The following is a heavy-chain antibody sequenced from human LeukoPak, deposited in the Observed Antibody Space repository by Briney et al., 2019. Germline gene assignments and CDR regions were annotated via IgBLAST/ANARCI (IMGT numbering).Heavy chain of an antibody. V-gene: IGHV4-59*01. CDR3: ARGEVVPAQNAFDI. CDR1: GGSISSYY. CDR2: IYYSGST. Sequence: SETLSLTCTVSGGSISSYYWSWIRQPPGKGLEWIGYIYYSGSTNYNPSLKSRVTISVDTSKNQFSLKLSSVTAADTAVYYCARGEVVPAQNAFDIWGQGTMVTVSS. J-gene: IGHJ3*02. D-gene: IGHD2-2*01.